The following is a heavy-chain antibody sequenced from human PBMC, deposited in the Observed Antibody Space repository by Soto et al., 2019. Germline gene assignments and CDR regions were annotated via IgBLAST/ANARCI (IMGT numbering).Heavy chain of an antibody. CDR3: ATVGGNWNYVDH. J-gene: IGHJ4*01. CDR1: GGSLSSGGYY. CDR2: IYYTGST. D-gene: IGHD1-20*01. Sequence: LSLTCTVSGGSLSSGGYYWSWIRQHPEKGLEWIGYIYYTGSTDYNPSLKSRVTMSVDTSKNQFSLKLSSVTAADTAVYYCATVGGNWNYVDHWGHVTLVTVSP. V-gene: IGHV4-31*03.